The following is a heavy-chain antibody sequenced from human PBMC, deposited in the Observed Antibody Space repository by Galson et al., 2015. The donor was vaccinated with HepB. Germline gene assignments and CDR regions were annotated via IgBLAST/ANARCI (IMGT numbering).Heavy chain of an antibody. D-gene: IGHD4-17*01. CDR3: ARDQGTGDYDFDY. CDR1: GYTFLNHY. Sequence: SVKVSCKASGYTFLNHYMHWVRQAPGQGLEWMGWIMPNSGGSIYAQKFEGRVTMTRDTSIGTAYMELSSLRSDDTAVYYCARDQGTGDYDFDYWGQGTLVTVSS. CDR2: IMPNSGGS. V-gene: IGHV1-2*02. J-gene: IGHJ4*02.